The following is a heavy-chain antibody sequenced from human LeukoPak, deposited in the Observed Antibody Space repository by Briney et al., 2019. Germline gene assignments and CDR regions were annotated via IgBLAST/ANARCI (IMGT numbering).Heavy chain of an antibody. V-gene: IGHV3-66*01. J-gene: IGHJ4*02. D-gene: IGHD1-26*01. Sequence: GGSMTLSSAASAFTLGSNYMKWVSPPAGRGLEWVSVIYSGGDTDYADSVKARFTISRDNSKNTLYLQMNSLRAEDTAVYYCARDLGVGATDWGQGTLVTVSS. CDR3: ARDLGVGATD. CDR2: IYSGGDT. CDR1: AFTLGSNY.